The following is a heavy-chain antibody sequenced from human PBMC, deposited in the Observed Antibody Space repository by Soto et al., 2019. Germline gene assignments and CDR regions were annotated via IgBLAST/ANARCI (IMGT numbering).Heavy chain of an antibody. CDR3: AKDKGSLGAGSYGIFDH. Sequence: VQLLESGGGLVQPGGSLRLSCAASGFTFISYAMIWVRQAPGKGLDWVSGISGSGASTFYADSLKGRFTISRDNSKNTLYLQMSSLRAEDTAIYYCAKDKGSLGAGSYGIFDHWGQGTLVTVSS. CDR2: ISGSGAST. CDR1: GFTFISYA. D-gene: IGHD3-10*01. J-gene: IGHJ4*02. V-gene: IGHV3-23*01.